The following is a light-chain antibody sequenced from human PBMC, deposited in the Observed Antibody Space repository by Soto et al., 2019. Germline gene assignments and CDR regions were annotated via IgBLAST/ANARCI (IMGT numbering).Light chain of an antibody. CDR2: AAS. CDR1: QTVMTY. CDR3: QQSYNSPQT. Sequence: DIQMTQSPSSLSASVGDEVTITCRASQTVMTYLNWYQLKPGKPPRRLIYAASSLQSGVPSRFSGSGSGTDFTLTITSLQPEDFATYSCQQSYNSPQTFGQGTKVDIK. V-gene: IGKV1-39*01. J-gene: IGKJ1*01.